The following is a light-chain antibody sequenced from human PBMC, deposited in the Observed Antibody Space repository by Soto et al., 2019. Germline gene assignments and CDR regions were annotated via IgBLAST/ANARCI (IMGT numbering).Light chain of an antibody. CDR3: QHYNNRPLT. CDR1: QNVASK. J-gene: IGKJ4*01. V-gene: IGKV3-15*01. CDR2: GAS. Sequence: EIVMTQSPATLSVSPGERATLSCRASQNVASKVAWYQQTPGQAPRLLIFGASTRAPGIPARFSGSVSGTEFTLTISSLQSEDFVVYYCQHYNNRPLTFGGGTKVEIK.